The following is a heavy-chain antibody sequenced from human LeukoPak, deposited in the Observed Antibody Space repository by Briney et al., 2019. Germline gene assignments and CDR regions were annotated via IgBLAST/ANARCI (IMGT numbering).Heavy chain of an antibody. J-gene: IGHJ5*02. CDR2: IYYSGST. CDR3: ARLTGYSSESWFDP. CDR1: GGSISSYY. V-gene: IGHV4-59*01. D-gene: IGHD3-9*01. Sequence: SETLSLTCTVSGGSISSYYWSWIRQPPGKGLEWIGYIYYSGSTYYNPSLRSRVTISVDTSKNQFSLKLSSVTAADTAVYYCARLTGYSSESWFDPWGQGTLVTVSS.